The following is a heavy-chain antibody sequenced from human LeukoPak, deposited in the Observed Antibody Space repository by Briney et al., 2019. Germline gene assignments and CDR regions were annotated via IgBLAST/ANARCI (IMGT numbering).Heavy chain of an antibody. CDR1: GVSISSYY. CDR3: ARDSSLYCSGGSCYQYFQH. D-gene: IGHD2-15*01. Sequence: SETLSLTCTVSGVSISSYYWSWIRQPPGKGLEWIGYIYNSGSTNYNPSLKSRVTISVDTSKHQFSLKLNSVTAADTAVYYCARDSSLYCSGGSCYQYFQHWGQGTLVTVSS. J-gene: IGHJ1*01. V-gene: IGHV4-59*01. CDR2: IYNSGST.